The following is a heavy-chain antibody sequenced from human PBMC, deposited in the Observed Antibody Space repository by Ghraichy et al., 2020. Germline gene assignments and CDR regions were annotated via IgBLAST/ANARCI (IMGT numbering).Heavy chain of an antibody. CDR3: ARVSVVPAAKSDY. Sequence: ASLKVSCKASGYTFTNHGINWVRQAPGQGLEWMGWISAYNGDTKYAQNLQGRVTMTTDTSTSTAYMDLRSLRSDDTAVYFCARVSVVPAAKSDYWGQGTLVTVSS. J-gene: IGHJ4*02. V-gene: IGHV1-18*04. CDR2: ISAYNGDT. CDR1: GYTFTNHG. D-gene: IGHD2-2*01.